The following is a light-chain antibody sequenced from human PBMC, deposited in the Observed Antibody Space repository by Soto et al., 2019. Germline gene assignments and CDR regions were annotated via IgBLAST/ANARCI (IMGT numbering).Light chain of an antibody. CDR1: QSISNW. V-gene: IGKV1-5*01. CDR3: QQYNSYSLF. J-gene: IGKJ2*01. Sequence: DIQMTQSPSTRSASVGDRVTITCRASQSISNWLAWYQQKPGKAPKLLIYGASSLESGVPSRFSGSGSGTEFTLTISSLQPDDFATYYCQQYNSYSLFFGQGTKLEIK. CDR2: GAS.